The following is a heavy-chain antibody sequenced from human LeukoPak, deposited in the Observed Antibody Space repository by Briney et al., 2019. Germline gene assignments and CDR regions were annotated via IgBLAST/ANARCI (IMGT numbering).Heavy chain of an antibody. J-gene: IGHJ5*02. V-gene: IGHV1-2*02. Sequence: GASVKVSCKASGYTFTGYYMHWVRQAPGQGLEWVGWINPNSGGTNYAQKFQGRVTMTRDTSISTAYMELSRLRSDDTAVYYCARAFTGATTKGDWFDPWGQGTLVTVSS. CDR1: GYTFTGYY. D-gene: IGHD1-26*01. CDR2: INPNSGGT. CDR3: ARAFTGATTKGDWFDP.